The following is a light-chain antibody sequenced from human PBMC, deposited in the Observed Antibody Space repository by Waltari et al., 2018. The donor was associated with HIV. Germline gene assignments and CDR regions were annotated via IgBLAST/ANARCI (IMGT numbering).Light chain of an antibody. CDR2: EVS. Sequence: QSALTQPASVSGSPGQSITISCTGTSSDVGGYNYVSWYQQHPGKAPKLMFYEVSTRPSGVANRFPGSKSGNTASLTFSGLQAEDEADYYCSSYTSSSTPCVVFGGGTKLTVL. CDR3: SSYTSSSTPCVV. CDR1: SSDVGGYNY. J-gene: IGLJ2*01. V-gene: IGLV2-14*01.